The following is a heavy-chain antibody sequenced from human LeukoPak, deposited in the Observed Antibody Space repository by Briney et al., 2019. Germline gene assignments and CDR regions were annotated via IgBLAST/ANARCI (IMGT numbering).Heavy chain of an antibody. Sequence: PGGSLRLSCAASGFTFSSYGMHWVRQAPGKGLEWVAVIWYDGSNKYYADSVKGRFTISRDNSKNTLYLQMNSLRAEDTAVYCCARDGRGYSYGYTVGFDYWGQGTLVTVSS. CDR1: GFTFSSYG. V-gene: IGHV3-33*01. J-gene: IGHJ4*02. CDR2: IWYDGSNK. D-gene: IGHD5-18*01. CDR3: ARDGRGYSYGYTVGFDY.